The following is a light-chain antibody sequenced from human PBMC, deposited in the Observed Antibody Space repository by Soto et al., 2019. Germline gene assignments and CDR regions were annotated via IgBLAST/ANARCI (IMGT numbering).Light chain of an antibody. V-gene: IGLV1-44*01. CDR1: SSNIGINT. CDR2: SNN. CDR3: ASWDDSLNGVL. J-gene: IGLJ2*01. Sequence: QSVLTQPPSASGTPGQRVTISCSGSSSNIGINTVNWYQHLPGTAPKLLIHSNNQRPSGVPDRFSGSKSGTSASLAISGLKSEDEADYYCASWDDSLNGVLFGGGTKLTVL.